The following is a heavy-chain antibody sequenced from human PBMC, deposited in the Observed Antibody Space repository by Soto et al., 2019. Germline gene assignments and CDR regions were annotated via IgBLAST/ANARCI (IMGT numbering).Heavy chain of an antibody. CDR2: ISSSYYI. J-gene: IGHJ4*02. D-gene: IGHD2-21*02. CDR1: GYIFTNYY. V-gene: IGHV3-21*01. CDR3: ARGDVVVLTATSNFDY. Sequence: VQLVQSGAEVRKPGASVTISCKASGYIFTNYYMHWVRQAPGKGLEWVASISSSYYIKYADSVKGRFTISRDNAKNSLYLQMNSLRAEDTAVYYCARGDVVVLTATSNFDYWGQGTLVTVSS.